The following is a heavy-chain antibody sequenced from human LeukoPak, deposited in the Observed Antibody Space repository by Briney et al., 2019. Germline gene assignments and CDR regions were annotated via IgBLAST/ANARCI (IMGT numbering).Heavy chain of an antibody. CDR2: ISYDGSNK. Sequence: GRSLRLSCAASGFTFSSYGMHWVRQAPGKGLEWVAVISYDGSNKYYADSVKGRFTISRDNSKNTLYLQMNSLRAEDTAVYYCAKHVDPSSGDYWGQGTLVTASS. V-gene: IGHV3-30*18. J-gene: IGHJ4*02. CDR1: GFTFSSYG. CDR3: AKHVDPSSGDY. D-gene: IGHD1-26*01.